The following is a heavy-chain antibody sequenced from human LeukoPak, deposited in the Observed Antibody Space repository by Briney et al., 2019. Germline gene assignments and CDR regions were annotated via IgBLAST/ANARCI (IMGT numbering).Heavy chain of an antibody. CDR3: ARGGDGYNRRFDY. D-gene: IGHD5-24*01. Sequence: ASVKVSCKASGNTFTNYYMHWVRQAPGQGLEWMGCINPNSGDTIYAHNFQARVTMTRDTSISTAYMELTSLRSDDTAVYYCARGGDGYNRRFDYWGQGTLVTVSS. V-gene: IGHV1-2*02. CDR1: GNTFTNYY. J-gene: IGHJ4*02. CDR2: INPNSGDT.